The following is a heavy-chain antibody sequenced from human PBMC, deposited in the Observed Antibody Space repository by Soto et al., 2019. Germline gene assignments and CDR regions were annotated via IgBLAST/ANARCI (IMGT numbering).Heavy chain of an antibody. CDR3: XRDAPPHDY. V-gene: IGHV3-48*01. Sequence: GGSLRLSCAASGFTFSSYSMNWVRQAPGKGEEGGSYISSSSSTIYYADSVKGRVTISRDNAKNSLYLQKHRLRAEDTAVYYCXRDAPPHDYWGQRTLXTVXS. CDR2: ISSSSSTI. CDR1: GFTFSSYS. J-gene: IGHJ4*02.